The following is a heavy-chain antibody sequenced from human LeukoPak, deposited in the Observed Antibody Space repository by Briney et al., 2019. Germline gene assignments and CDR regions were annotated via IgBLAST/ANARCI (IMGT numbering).Heavy chain of an antibody. J-gene: IGHJ4*02. D-gene: IGHD5-18*01. Sequence: ASVKVSCKASGYTFTNYGISWMRQAPGQGLEWMGWISAYNGYTNYAQKLQGRVTVTTDKSTSTAYMELRSLRSDDTAVYYCARDIGYGSGSYYFDYWGQGTLVTVSS. V-gene: IGHV1-18*01. CDR2: ISAYNGYT. CDR3: ARDIGYGSGSYYFDY. CDR1: GYTFTNYG.